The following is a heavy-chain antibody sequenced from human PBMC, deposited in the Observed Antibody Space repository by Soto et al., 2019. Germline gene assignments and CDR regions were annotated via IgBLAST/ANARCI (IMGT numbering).Heavy chain of an antibody. CDR1: GGSIGISSYY. CDR2: IYYSGST. CDR3: ARHALYYDFWSGYYWDWFDP. D-gene: IGHD3-3*01. V-gene: IGHV4-39*01. J-gene: IGHJ5*02. Sequence: QLQLQESGPGLVKPSETLSLTCTVSGGSIGISSYYWGWIRQPPGKGLEWIGSIYYSGSTYYNPSLKSRVTISVDTSKNQFSRNLSSVTAADTDVYYCARHALYYDFWSGYYWDWFDPWGQGTLVTVSS.